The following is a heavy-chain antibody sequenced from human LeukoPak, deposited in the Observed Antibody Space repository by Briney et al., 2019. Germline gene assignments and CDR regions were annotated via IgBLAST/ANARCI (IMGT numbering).Heavy chain of an antibody. D-gene: IGHD5-24*01. Sequence: NPSETLSLTCAVSGYSISSGYYWGWIRQPPGRGLEWIGSIYHSGSTYYNPSLKSRVTISVDTSKNQFSLKLSSVTATDTAVYYCARWLQLIGYDYWGQGTLVTVSS. CDR3: ARWLQLIGYDY. CDR2: IYHSGST. V-gene: IGHV4-38-2*01. CDR1: GYSISSGYY. J-gene: IGHJ4*02.